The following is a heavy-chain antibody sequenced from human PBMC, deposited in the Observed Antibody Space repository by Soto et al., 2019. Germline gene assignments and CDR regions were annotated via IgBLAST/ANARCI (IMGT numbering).Heavy chain of an antibody. D-gene: IGHD3-3*01. J-gene: IGHJ5*02. CDR2: IYYSGST. CDR1: GGSISSGDYY. CDR3: ARTRVLRFFEWLFDLFDP. Sequence: SETLSLACTVSGGSISSGDYYWSWIRQPPGKGLEWIGYIYYSGSTYYNPSLKSRVTISVDTSKNQFSLKLSSVTAADTAVYYCARTRVLRFFEWLFDLFDPWAQRTLVTGSS. V-gene: IGHV4-30-4*01.